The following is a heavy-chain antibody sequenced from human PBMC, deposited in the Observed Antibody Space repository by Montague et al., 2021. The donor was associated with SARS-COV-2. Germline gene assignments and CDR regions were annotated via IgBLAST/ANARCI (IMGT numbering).Heavy chain of an antibody. CDR2: INHRGTT. Sequence: SETLSLTCAVYGGSFSGSFWTWIRQPPGKGLEWLGEINHRGTTKYNPSVESRVLMSVDTSKNQFALRLTSVTAGDTAVYYCAKTGGFSEILSDYDNPRDVPVGHRQEDVQPPRRAFDIWGQGQLVTVSS. CDR1: GGSFSGSF. J-gene: IGHJ3*02. V-gene: IGHV4-34*01. D-gene: IGHD3-9*01. CDR3: AKTGGFSEILSDYDNPRDVPVGHRQEDVQPPRRAFDI.